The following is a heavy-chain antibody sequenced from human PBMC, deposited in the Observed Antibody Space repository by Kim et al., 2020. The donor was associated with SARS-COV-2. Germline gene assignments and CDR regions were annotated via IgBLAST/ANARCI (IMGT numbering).Heavy chain of an antibody. CDR1: GFSLSSYW. CDR3: ARDRRSSGWYSDY. Sequence: GGSLRLSCAVSGFSLSSYWMSWVRQAPGKGLEWVANINQDGSEKYYVDSVKGRFTISRDNAKNSLYLQMNSLRAEDTAVYYCARDRRSSGWYSDYWGQGTLVTVPS. V-gene: IGHV3-7*01. CDR2: INQDGSEK. D-gene: IGHD6-19*01. J-gene: IGHJ4*02.